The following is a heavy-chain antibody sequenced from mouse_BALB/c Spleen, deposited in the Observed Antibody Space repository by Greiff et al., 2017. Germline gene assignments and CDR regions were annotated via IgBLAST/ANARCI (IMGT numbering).Heavy chain of an antibody. D-gene: IGHD2-10*02. CDR3: ARETYGNYDYAMDY. V-gene: IGHV5-4*02. CDR2: ISDGGSYT. J-gene: IGHJ4*01. CDR1: GFTFSDYY. Sequence: EVQRVESGGGLVKPGGSLKLSCAASGFTFSDYYMYWVRQTPEKRLEWVATISDGGSYTYYPDSVKGRFTISRDNAKNNLYLQMSSLKSEDTAMYYCARETYGNYDYAMDYWGQGTSVTVSS.